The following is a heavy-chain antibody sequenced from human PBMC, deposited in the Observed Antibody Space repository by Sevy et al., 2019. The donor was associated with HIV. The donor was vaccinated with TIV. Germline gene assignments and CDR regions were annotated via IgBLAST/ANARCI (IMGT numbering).Heavy chain of an antibody. Sequence: SETLSLTCSVSRGSIRHADSYWNWIRQPPGKGLEWIGYVYYSGITYYDPSLRSRFCISVDTSQNQFSLQVTSVTAADSAMYYCCRSTVWFGELTWGQGTPVTVSS. CDR2: VYYSGIT. V-gene: IGHV4-30-4*01. CDR3: CRSTVWFGELT. J-gene: IGHJ4*02. CDR1: RGSIRHADSY. D-gene: IGHD3-10*01.